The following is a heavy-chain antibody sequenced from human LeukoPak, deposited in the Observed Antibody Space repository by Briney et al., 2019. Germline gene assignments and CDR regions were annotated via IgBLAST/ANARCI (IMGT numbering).Heavy chain of an antibody. D-gene: IGHD3-22*01. V-gene: IGHV1-69*04. CDR1: GGTFSSYT. CDR2: IIPILGIA. J-gene: IGHJ4*02. CDR3: AREDYYDRDRPLDY. Sequence: SVEVSCKASGGTFSSYTISWVRQAPGQGLEWMGRIIPILGIANYAQKFQGRVTITADKSTSTAYMELSSLRSEDTAVYYCAREDYYDRDRPLDYWGQGTLVTVSS.